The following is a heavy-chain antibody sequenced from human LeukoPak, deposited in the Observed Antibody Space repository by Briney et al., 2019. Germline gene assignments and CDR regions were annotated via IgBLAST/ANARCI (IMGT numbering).Heavy chain of an antibody. V-gene: IGHV4-61*05. CDR2: IYYSGST. D-gene: IGHD3-10*01. Sequence: SETLSLTCTVSGGSISGSSYYWGWIRQPPGKGLEWIGYIYYSGSTNYNPSLKSRVTISVDTSKNQFSLKLSSVTAADTAVYYCARVGYYGSGRSDNWFDPWGQGTLVTVSS. CDR3: ARVGYYGSGRSDNWFDP. CDR1: GGSISGSSYY. J-gene: IGHJ5*02.